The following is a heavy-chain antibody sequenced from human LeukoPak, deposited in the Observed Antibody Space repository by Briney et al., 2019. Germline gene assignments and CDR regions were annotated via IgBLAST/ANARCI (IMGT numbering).Heavy chain of an antibody. V-gene: IGHV4-34*01. CDR3: ARVGFGELYMDV. CDR1: GVSFSNGGYY. Sequence: TLSLTCTVSGVSFSNGGYYWSWIRQPTGKGLEWIGEINHSGSTNYNPSLKSRVTISVDTSKNQFSLELSSVTAADTAVYYCARVGFGELYMDVWGQGTTVTVSS. J-gene: IGHJ6*02. CDR2: INHSGST. D-gene: IGHD3-10*01.